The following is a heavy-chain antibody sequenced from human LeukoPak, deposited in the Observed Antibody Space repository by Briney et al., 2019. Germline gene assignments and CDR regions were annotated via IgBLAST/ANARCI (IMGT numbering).Heavy chain of an antibody. CDR1: GYSFTSYW. D-gene: IGHD3-3*01. V-gene: IGHV5-51*01. J-gene: IGHJ3*02. CDR3: ARNPEGDFWSGYYYSAFDI. Sequence: KRGESLKISCKGSGYSFTSYWIGWLRQMPGKGLEWMGIIYPGDSDTRYGPSFQGQVTISADKSISTAYLQWSSLKASDTAMYYCARNPEGDFWSGYYYSAFDIWGQGTMVTVSS. CDR2: IYPGDSDT.